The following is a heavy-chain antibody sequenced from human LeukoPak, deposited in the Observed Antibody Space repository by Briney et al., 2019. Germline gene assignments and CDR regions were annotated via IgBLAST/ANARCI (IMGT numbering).Heavy chain of an antibody. Sequence: ASVKVSCKASGYTFTSYYMHWVRQAPGRGLEWMGIINPSGGNADYAQQFQGRVTMTSDTSTGTLYMELSSLRSEDTAVYYCAVAGGHGGRPDTYYYYYMDVWGKGTTVTVSS. CDR3: AVAGGHGGRPDTYYYYYMDV. CDR1: GYTFTSYY. J-gene: IGHJ6*03. CDR2: INPSGGNA. D-gene: IGHD3-16*01. V-gene: IGHV1-46*01.